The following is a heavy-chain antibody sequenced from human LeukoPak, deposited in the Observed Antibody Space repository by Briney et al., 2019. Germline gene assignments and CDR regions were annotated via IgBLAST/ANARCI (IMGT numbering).Heavy chain of an antibody. D-gene: IGHD2-21*02. CDR2: TNTNGDTT. Sequence: GGSLRLSCSASGFTFNNYVMHCVRQAPGEGLEYVSATNTNGDTTYYTDSVKGRFTISRDNSKNTLSLQMSGLRAEDTAVYYCVKDCSRDWNGHWFDSWGQGTLVTVSS. J-gene: IGHJ5*01. CDR3: VKDCSRDWNGHWFDS. CDR1: GFTFNNYV. V-gene: IGHV3-64D*09.